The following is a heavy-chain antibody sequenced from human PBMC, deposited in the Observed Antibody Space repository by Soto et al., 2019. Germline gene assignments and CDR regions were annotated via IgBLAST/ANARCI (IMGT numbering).Heavy chain of an antibody. CDR2: ISSSGSTI. CDR1: GLTFSDSY. V-gene: IGHV3-11*01. J-gene: IGHJ4*02. Sequence: QVQLVESGGGWVRPGGPLSLSLEASGLTFSDSYLSWIPRAPGKGLEWVSYISSSGSTIYYADSVKGRFTISRDNAKNSLYLQMNSLRAEDTAVYYCARDQFPFNWWGQGTLVTVSS. D-gene: IGHD2-21*01. CDR3: ARDQFPFNW.